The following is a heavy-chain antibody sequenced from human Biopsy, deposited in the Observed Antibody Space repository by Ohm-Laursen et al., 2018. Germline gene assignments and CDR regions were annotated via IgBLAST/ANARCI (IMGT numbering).Heavy chain of an antibody. J-gene: IGHJ3*02. V-gene: IGHV4-59*01. Sequence: GTLSLTWPVSGGPIDSYYWSWIRQPPGKALEWIGYIYYSGGTKYNPSLASRVTFSVDMSKSQFSLKLYSVTAADTAVYYCARVEAGTYDALDIWGQGTLVAVSA. CDR1: GGPIDSYY. CDR2: IYYSGGT. CDR3: ARVEAGTYDALDI. D-gene: IGHD1-26*01.